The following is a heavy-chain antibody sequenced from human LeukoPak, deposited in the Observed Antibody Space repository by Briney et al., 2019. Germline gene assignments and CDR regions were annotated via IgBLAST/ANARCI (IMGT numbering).Heavy chain of an antibody. D-gene: IGHD3-22*01. CDR3: ATNLRGYYDSSGYSN. V-gene: IGHV1-69*05. J-gene: IGHJ4*02. CDR2: IIPIFGTA. CDR1: GGTFSSYS. Sequence: SSVKVTCKASGGTFSSYSISWVRQPPGQGLEWVGGIIPIFGTANYAQKFKGRVTITTDESKSTDYMELSSLRFEDTAVYYCATNLRGYYDSSGYSNWGQGTLVTVSS.